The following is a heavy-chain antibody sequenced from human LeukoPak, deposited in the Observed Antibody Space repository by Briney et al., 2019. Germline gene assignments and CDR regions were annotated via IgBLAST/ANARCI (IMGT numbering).Heavy chain of an antibody. CDR3: ARGSVYDFWSGLDY. J-gene: IGHJ4*02. Sequence: PSQTLSLTCTVSGGSISSGGYYWSWIRQHPGKGLEWIGYIYYSGSTNYNPSLKSRVTISVDTSKNQFSLKLSSVTAADTAVYYCARGSVYDFWSGLDYWGQGTLVTVSS. CDR2: IYYSGST. CDR1: GGSISSGGYY. V-gene: IGHV4-31*03. D-gene: IGHD3-3*01.